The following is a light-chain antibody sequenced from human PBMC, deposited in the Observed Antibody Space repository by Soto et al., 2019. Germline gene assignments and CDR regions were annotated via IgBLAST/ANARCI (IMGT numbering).Light chain of an antibody. Sequence: EIVLTQSPGTLSLSPGERATFSSRASQSVSSSYIAWYQQKRGQAPRRLIYGASIRATGIPDRFSGSGSVTDFTLTISRLEPEDFALYYCQQYHTSHLTFGQGTKVEIK. V-gene: IGKV3-20*01. CDR1: QSVSSSY. CDR3: QQYHTSHLT. CDR2: GAS. J-gene: IGKJ1*01.